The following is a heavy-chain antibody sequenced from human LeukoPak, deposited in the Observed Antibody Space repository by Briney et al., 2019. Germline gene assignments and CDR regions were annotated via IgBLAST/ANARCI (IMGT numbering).Heavy chain of an antibody. CDR2: IYYSGST. Sequence: SETLSLTCTVSGYSISSGYYWGWIRQPPGKGLEWIGSIYYSGSTYYNPSLKSRVTISVDTSKNQFSLKLGSVTAADTAVYYCARVWRFYYGGNPYYFDYWGQGTLVTVSS. CDR1: GYSISSGYY. J-gene: IGHJ4*02. V-gene: IGHV4-38-2*02. CDR3: ARVWRFYYGGNPYYFDY. D-gene: IGHD4-23*01.